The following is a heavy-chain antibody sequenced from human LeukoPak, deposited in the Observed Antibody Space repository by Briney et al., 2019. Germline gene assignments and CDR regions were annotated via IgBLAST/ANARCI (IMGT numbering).Heavy chain of an antibody. CDR2: IKQDGSEK. CDR3: ARAPPRGQLWLKYYYYYMDV. J-gene: IGHJ6*03. V-gene: IGHV3-7*01. CDR1: GFTFSSYW. Sequence: PGGSLRLSCAASGFTFSSYWMSWVRQAPGKGLEWVANIKQDGSEKYYVDSVKGRFTIPRDNAKNSLYLQMNSLRAEDTAVYYCARAPPRGQLWLKYYYYYMDVWGKGTTVTVSS. D-gene: IGHD5-18*01.